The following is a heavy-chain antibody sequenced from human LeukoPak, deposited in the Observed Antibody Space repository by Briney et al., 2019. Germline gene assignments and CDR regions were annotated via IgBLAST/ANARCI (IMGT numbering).Heavy chain of an antibody. CDR1: GGSISSGDYY. CDR2: IYYSGST. CDR3: ARGASADVDDFWPGRWFDP. D-gene: IGHD3-3*01. J-gene: IGHJ5*02. V-gene: IGHV4-30-4*01. Sequence: PSETLSLTCTVSGGSISSGDYYWSWIRQPPGKGLEWIGYIYYSGSTYYNPSLKSRVTISVDTSKNQFSLKLSSVTAADTAVYYCARGASADVDDFWPGRWFDPWGQGTLVTVSS.